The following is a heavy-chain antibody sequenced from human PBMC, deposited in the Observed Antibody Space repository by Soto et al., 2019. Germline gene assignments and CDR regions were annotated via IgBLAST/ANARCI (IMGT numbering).Heavy chain of an antibody. V-gene: IGHV5-51*01. J-gene: IGHJ4*02. CDR1: GYSFTSYW. CDR2: IYPGDSDT. Sequence: GESLKISCRGSGYSFTSYWIGWVRQMPGKGLEWMGIIYPGDSDTRYSPSFQGQVTISADKSISTAYLQWSSLKASDTAMYYCARQIDRGLHLGELSPADEGIDYWGQGTLVTVSS. D-gene: IGHD3-16*02. CDR3: ARQIDRGLHLGELSPADEGIDY.